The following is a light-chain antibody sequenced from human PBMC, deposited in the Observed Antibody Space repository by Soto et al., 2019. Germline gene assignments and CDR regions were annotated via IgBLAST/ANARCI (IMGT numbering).Light chain of an antibody. V-gene: IGKV1-39*01. J-gene: IGKJ1*01. CDR3: QPSYSTPWT. CDR2: AAS. Sequence: DIQMTQSPSSLSASVGDRVTITCRASQSISSYLNWYQQKPGKAPKLLIYAASSLQSGVPSRFSGSGSGTDFTLAITSLQPEDLANSDCQPSYSTPWTFGNGTKVEIK. CDR1: QSISSY.